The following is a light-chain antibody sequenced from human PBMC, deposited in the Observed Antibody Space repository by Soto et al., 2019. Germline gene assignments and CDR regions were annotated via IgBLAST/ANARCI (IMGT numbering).Light chain of an antibody. CDR1: QSISDW. CDR3: WYNGSASWT. J-gene: IGKJ1*01. CDR2: KAS. V-gene: IGKV1-5*03. Sequence: DIQMTQSPSTLSASVGDRVTITCRASQSISDWLAWYQQKPGKAPQLLIYKASNFESGVPSRFSGSWCGTELPLTISTVQPDDFACYYLWYNGSASWTFGQGTTLEIK.